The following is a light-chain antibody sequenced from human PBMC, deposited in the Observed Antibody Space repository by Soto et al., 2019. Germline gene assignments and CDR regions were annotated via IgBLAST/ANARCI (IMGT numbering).Light chain of an antibody. CDR3: QQYGSQPPCT. V-gene: IGKV3-20*01. CDR1: QSVTSNK. Sequence: ENVLTQSPVTLSLSPGERATLSCRASQSVTSNKVAWFQQKPGQAPRLLIRAASSRATGIPDRFSGSGSATDFTLTISRLEPEDFAVYYCQQYGSQPPCTFGQGTKLEIK. CDR2: AAS. J-gene: IGKJ2*02.